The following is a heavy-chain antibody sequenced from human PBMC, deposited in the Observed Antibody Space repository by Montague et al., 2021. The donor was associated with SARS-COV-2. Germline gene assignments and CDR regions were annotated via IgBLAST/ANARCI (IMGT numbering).Heavy chain of an antibody. D-gene: IGHD6-19*01. CDR2: IYYSGST. V-gene: IGHV4-39*01. CDR3: ARQENSSGWFKPDAFDI. J-gene: IGHJ3*02. Sequence: SETLSLTCTVSGGSISSRSYYWGRIRQPPGKGLEWIGSIYYSGSTYYNPSLKSRVTISVDTSKNQFSLKLSSVTAADTAVYYCARQENSSGWFKPDAFDIWGQGTKVTVSS. CDR1: GGSISSRSYY.